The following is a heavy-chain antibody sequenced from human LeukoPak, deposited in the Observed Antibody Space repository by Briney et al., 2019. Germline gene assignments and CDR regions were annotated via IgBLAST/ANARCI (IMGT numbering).Heavy chain of an antibody. V-gene: IGHV3-53*01. CDR1: GFSVSGYY. CDR2: IYSGGDT. CDR3: ARELNIQVVIIIVAS. D-gene: IGHD3-10*01. Sequence: PGGSLRLSCAASGFSVSGYYMNWIRQTPGKGLEWVSVIYSGGDTYYSGSVKGRFTISRDNSKNTLYLEVNGLRADDTAVYYCARELNIQVVIIIVASWGQGTLVTVSS. J-gene: IGHJ4*02.